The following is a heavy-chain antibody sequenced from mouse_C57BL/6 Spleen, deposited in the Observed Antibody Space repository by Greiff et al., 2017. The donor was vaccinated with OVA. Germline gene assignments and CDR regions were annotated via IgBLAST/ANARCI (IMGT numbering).Heavy chain of an antibody. J-gene: IGHJ2*01. V-gene: IGHV5-9-1*02. CDR2: ISSGGDYI. CDR1: GFTFSSYA. Sequence: EVQLVESGAGLVKPGGSLKLSCAASGFTFSSYAMSWVRQTPEKRLEWVAYISSGGDYIYYADTVKGRFTISRDNARNTLYLQMSSLKSEDTAMYYCTRVMVREYYFDYWGQGTTLTVSS. CDR3: TRVMVREYYFDY. D-gene: IGHD2-2*01.